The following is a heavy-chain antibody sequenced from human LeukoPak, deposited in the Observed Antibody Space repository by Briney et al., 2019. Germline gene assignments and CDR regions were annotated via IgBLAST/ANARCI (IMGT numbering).Heavy chain of an antibody. CDR2: IYTSGST. D-gene: IGHD6-19*01. CDR3: ARERYSSGMDV. J-gene: IGHJ6*03. V-gene: IGHV4-61*02. Sequence: SQTLSLTCTVSGGSISSGSYYWSWIRQPAGKGLEWIGRIYTSGSTNYNPSLKSRVTISVDTSKNQFSLKLSSVTAADTAVYYCARERYSSGMDVWGKGTTVTVSS. CDR1: GGSISSGSYY.